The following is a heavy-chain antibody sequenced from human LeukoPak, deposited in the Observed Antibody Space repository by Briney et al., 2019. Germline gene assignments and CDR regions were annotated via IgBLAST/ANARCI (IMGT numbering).Heavy chain of an antibody. CDR3: AKDRTVGASYWYFDL. Sequence: GGSLRLSCAASGFAFSSYAMSWVRQAPGKGLEWVSAISGSGGSTYYADSGKGRFTISRDSSSTTLFLHMNTLRAEDTAIYYCAKDRTVGASYWYFDLWGRGTLVTVSS. J-gene: IGHJ2*01. CDR2: ISGSGGST. D-gene: IGHD1-26*01. CDR1: GFAFSSYA. V-gene: IGHV3-23*01.